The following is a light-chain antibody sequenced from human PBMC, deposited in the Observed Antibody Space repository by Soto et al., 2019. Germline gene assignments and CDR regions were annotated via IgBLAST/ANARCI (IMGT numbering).Light chain of an antibody. Sequence: QSALTQPRSVSGSPGQSVTISCTGTSSDVGGYNYVSWYQQHPGKAPKLMISDVSKRPSGVPDRFSGSKSGNTASLTISGHQAEDEADYYCCSYAGNYYVFGTGTKLTVL. J-gene: IGLJ1*01. CDR3: CSYAGNYYV. CDR1: SSDVGGYNY. V-gene: IGLV2-11*01. CDR2: DVS.